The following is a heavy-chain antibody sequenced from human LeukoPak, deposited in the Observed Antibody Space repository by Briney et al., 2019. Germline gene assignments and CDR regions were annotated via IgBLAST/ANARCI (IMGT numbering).Heavy chain of an antibody. J-gene: IGHJ4*02. CDR1: EFTFSSYG. D-gene: IGHD2-15*01. CDR3: AKEGGSYSHYRYYFDC. CDR2: IRYDGSNK. V-gene: IGHV3-30*02. Sequence: AGGSLRLSCAASEFTFSSYGMHWVRQAPGKGLEWVAFIRYDGSNKYYAASVKGRFTISRDNSKNTLYLQMNSLRAEDTAVYYCAKEGGSYSHYRYYFDCWGQGTLVTVYS.